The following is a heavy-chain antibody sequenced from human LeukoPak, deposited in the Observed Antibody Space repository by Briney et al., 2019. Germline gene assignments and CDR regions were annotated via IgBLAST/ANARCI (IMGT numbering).Heavy chain of an antibody. D-gene: IGHD3-16*01. J-gene: IGHJ4*02. V-gene: IGHV3-48*01. CDR2: ISSSGVTI. CDR1: GFTFSSYS. CDR3: ARSMIAFGGAIDY. Sequence: GGSLRLSCAASGFTFSSYSVNWVRQAPGKGLEWISYISSSGVTIYYADSVRGRFTFSRDNARNSLSLLMNSLRVEDTAVYYCARSMIAFGGAIDYWGQGTQVTVSS.